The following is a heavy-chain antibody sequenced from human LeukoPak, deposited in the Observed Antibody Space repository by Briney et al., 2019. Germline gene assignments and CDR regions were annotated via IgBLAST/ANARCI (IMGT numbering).Heavy chain of an antibody. D-gene: IGHD2-21*01. CDR1: GFNVSDYY. J-gene: IGHJ4*02. V-gene: IGHV3-11*04. CDR2: IVISGGTT. Sequence: PGGSLRLSCAASGFNVSDYYRSWIRQSPGKGLEWVSHIVISGGTTYYTDSVKGRFTISRDTARNSVYLQMNSLRAEDTAVYYCARDGGENSWEGYFDVWGQGALVTVSS. CDR3: ARDGGENSWEGYFDV.